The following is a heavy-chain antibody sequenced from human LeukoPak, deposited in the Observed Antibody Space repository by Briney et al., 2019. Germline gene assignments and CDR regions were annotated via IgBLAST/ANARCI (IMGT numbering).Heavy chain of an antibody. CDR1: GFIFSNYG. J-gene: IGHJ6*03. Sequence: AGGSLRLSCAASGFIFSNYGMHWVRQAPGKGLEWVAVILYDGSNKYYADSVKGRFTISRDNSKNTLYLQMNSLRAEDTAVYYCAKETIFGRYYYMDVWGKGTTVTVSS. CDR3: AKETIFGRYYYMDV. D-gene: IGHD3-3*01. CDR2: ILYDGSNK. V-gene: IGHV3-30*18.